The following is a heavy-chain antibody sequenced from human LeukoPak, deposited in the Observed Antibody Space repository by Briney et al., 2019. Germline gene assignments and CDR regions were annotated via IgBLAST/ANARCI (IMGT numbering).Heavy chain of an antibody. D-gene: IGHD2-15*01. V-gene: IGHV3-21*01. CDR1: GFTSSSYS. CDR3: ARGGQYCSGGSCYATFNWFDP. J-gene: IGHJ5*02. Sequence: PGGSLRLSCAASGFTSSSYSMNWVRQAPGKGLEWVSSISSSSSYIYYADSVKGRFTISRGNAKNSLYLQMNSLRAEDTAVYYCARGGQYCSGGSCYATFNWFDPWGQGTLVTVSS. CDR2: ISSSSSYI.